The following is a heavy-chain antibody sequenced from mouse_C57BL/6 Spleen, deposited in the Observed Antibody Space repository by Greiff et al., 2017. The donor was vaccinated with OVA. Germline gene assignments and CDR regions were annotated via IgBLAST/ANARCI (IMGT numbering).Heavy chain of an antibody. Sequence: EVKLMESGGGLVKPGGSLKLSCAASGFTFSSYAMSWVRQTPEKRLEWVATISDGGSYTYYPDNVKGRFTISRDNAKNNLYLQMSHLKSEDTAMYYCARDRDYDGRIFAYWGQGTLVTVSA. CDR3: ARDRDYDGRIFAY. J-gene: IGHJ3*01. CDR2: ISDGGSYT. V-gene: IGHV5-4*01. CDR1: GFTFSSYA. D-gene: IGHD2-4*01.